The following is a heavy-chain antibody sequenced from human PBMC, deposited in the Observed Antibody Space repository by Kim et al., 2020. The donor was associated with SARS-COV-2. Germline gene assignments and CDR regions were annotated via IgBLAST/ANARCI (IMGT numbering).Heavy chain of an antibody. CDR3: ARVRRGPTDYGDYHFDY. D-gene: IGHD4-17*01. Sequence: GGSLRLSCAASGFTFSSYSMNWVRQAPGKGLEWVSSISSSSSYIYYADSVKGRFTISRDNAKNSLYLQMNSLRAEDTAVYYCARVRRGPTDYGDYHFDYWGQGTLVTVSS. CDR2: ISSSSSYI. J-gene: IGHJ4*02. CDR1: GFTFSSYS. V-gene: IGHV3-21*01.